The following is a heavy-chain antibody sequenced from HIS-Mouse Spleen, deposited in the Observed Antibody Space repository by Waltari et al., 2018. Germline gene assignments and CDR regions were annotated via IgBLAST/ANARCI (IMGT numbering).Heavy chain of an antibody. V-gene: IGHV2-70*15. D-gene: IGHD6-19*01. Sequence: QVTLRESGPALVKPTQTLTLTCPFTGFSLSTSGMCVSWIRQPPGKALEWLARIGWDDYKYYSTSLKTRLTISKDTSKNQVVLTMTNMDPVDTATYYCARIAEGYSSGWYAFDYWGQGTLVTVSS. J-gene: IGHJ4*02. CDR2: IGWDDYK. CDR1: GFSLSTSGMC. CDR3: ARIAEGYSSGWYAFDY.